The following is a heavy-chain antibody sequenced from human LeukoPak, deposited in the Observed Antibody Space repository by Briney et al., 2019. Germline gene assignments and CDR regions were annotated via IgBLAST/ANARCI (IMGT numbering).Heavy chain of an antibody. CDR3: ARWYDFWSGPYYFDY. J-gene: IGHJ4*02. CDR1: GGTFSSYA. V-gene: IGHV1-69*01. Sequence: SSVKVSCKASGGTFSSYAISWVRQAPGQGLEWMGGIIPIFGTANYAQKFQGRVTITADESTSTAYMELSSLRSEDTAVYYCARWYDFWSGPYYFDYWGQGTLVTVSS. D-gene: IGHD3-3*01. CDR2: IIPIFGTA.